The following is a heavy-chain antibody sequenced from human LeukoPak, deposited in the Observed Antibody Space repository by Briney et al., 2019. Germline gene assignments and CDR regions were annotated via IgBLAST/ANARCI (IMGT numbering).Heavy chain of an antibody. V-gene: IGHV4-34*01. J-gene: IGHJ6*03. CDR3: ARGRVSQKSYCYMDV. Sequence: SETLSLTCAVYGGSFSGYYWSCLRQPPRKGLECIGEINHSGSTNYNPSLKSRVTISVDTSKNQFSLKLSSVTAADTAVYYCARGRVSQKSYCYMDVWGKGTTVTVSS. CDR2: INHSGST. D-gene: IGHD4-23*01. CDR1: GGSFSGYY.